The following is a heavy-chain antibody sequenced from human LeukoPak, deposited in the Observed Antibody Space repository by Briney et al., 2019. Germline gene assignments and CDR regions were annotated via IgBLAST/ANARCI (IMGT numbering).Heavy chain of an antibody. CDR1: GGSFSGYY. V-gene: IGHV4-34*01. J-gene: IGHJ4*02. D-gene: IGHD1-26*01. Sequence: SETLSLTCAVYGGSFSGYYWSWIRQPPGMGLEWIGEINHSGSTNYNPSLKSRVTISVDTSKNQFSLKLSSVTAADTAVYYCARGGRSLVRGGSYDYWGQGTLVTVSS. CDR3: ARGGRSLVRGGSYDY. CDR2: INHSGST.